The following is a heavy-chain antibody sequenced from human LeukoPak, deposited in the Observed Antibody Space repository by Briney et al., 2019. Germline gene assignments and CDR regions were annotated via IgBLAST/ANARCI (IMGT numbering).Heavy chain of an antibody. V-gene: IGHV1-18*01. J-gene: IGHJ6*02. D-gene: IGHD2-2*01. CDR1: GYTFTSYG. Sequence: ASVKVSCKASGYTFTSYGISWVRQAPGQGFEWMGWISAYNGNTNYAQKLQGRVTMTTDTSTSTAYMELRSLRSDDTAVYYCARGVVVPAAPYYYGMDVWGQGTTVTVSS. CDR2: ISAYNGNT. CDR3: ARGVVVPAAPYYYGMDV.